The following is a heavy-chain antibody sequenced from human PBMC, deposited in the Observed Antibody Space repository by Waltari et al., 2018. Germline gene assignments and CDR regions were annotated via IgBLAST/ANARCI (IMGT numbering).Heavy chain of an antibody. CDR2: ISGSGGST. D-gene: IGHD4-17*01. CDR3: AKSTPRGDDYGDYAPNPDSDY. V-gene: IGHV3-23*01. J-gene: IGHJ4*02. Sequence: EVQLLESGGGLVQPGGSLRLSCAASGFTFSSYAMSWFRQAPGKGLEWVSAISGSGGSTYYADSVKGRFTISRDNSKNTLYLQMNSLRAEDTAVYYCAKSTPRGDDYGDYAPNPDSDYWGQGTLVTVSS. CDR1: GFTFSSYA.